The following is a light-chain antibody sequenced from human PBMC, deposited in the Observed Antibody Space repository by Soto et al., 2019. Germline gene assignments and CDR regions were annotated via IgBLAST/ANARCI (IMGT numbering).Light chain of an antibody. CDR1: SSNIGSNY. Sequence: QSALTQPPSASGTPGQRVTISCSGSSSNIGSNYVYWYQQLPGTAPKLLIYRNNQRPSGVPDRFSGSKSGTSASLAISGLRSEDEADYDCAAWDDSLSGWVFGGGTKLTV. CDR3: AAWDDSLSGWV. CDR2: RNN. J-gene: IGLJ3*02. V-gene: IGLV1-47*01.